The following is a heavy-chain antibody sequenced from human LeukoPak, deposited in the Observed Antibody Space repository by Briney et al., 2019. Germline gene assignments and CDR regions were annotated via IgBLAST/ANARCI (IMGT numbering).Heavy chain of an antibody. CDR1: GYSFTSYW. J-gene: IGHJ4*02. CDR3: ARHQGKWAVALDY. V-gene: IGHV5-10-1*01. CDR2: IDPSDSYT. D-gene: IGHD6-19*01. Sequence: KSGESLKVSCKGSGYSFTSYWISWVRQMPGKGLEWMGRIDPSDSYTNYSPSFQGHVTISADKSISTAYLQWSSLKASDTAMYYCARHQGKWAVALDYWGQGTLVTVSS.